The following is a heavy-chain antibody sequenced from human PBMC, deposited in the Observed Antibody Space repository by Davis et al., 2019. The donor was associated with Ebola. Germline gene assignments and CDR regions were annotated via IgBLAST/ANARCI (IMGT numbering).Heavy chain of an antibody. V-gene: IGHV4-59*01. Sequence: MPSETLSLTCDVSVGSISNYYWSWIRQAPGKGLEWIAYIHNSGNTKYNPSLRSRIIISLDTSKNQFSLRFNSVTAADTAMYYCASGVFGVTYYFDHWGQGALVTVSS. CDR2: IHNSGNT. D-gene: IGHD3-3*01. CDR1: VGSISNYY. CDR3: ASGVFGVTYYFDH. J-gene: IGHJ4*02.